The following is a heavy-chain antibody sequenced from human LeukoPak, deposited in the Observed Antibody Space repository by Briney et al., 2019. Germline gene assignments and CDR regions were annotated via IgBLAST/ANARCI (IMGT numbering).Heavy chain of an antibody. CDR2: IYYSGST. Sequence: SDTLSLTCTVSGGSISSSSYYWGWLRQPPGKGLEWIGSIYYSGSTYYNPSLKSRVTISVDTSKNQFSLKLSSVTAADTAVYYCARDLRSGGDAFDIWGQGTMVTVSS. CDR1: GGSISSSSYY. V-gene: IGHV4-39*07. J-gene: IGHJ3*02. D-gene: IGHD1-26*01. CDR3: ARDLRSGGDAFDI.